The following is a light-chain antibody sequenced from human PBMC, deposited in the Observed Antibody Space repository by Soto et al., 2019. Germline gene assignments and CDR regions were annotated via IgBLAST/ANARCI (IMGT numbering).Light chain of an antibody. V-gene: IGLV1-40*01. CDR1: SSNIGAGYD. J-gene: IGLJ3*02. CDR2: GNS. CDR3: QSYDSSLSDL. Sequence: QSVLTQPPSASGAPGPRVTISCTGSSSNIGAGYDVHWYQQLPGTAPKLLIYGNSNRPSGVPDRFSGSKSGTSASLAITGLQAEDEADYYCQSYDSSLSDLFGGGTKVTVL.